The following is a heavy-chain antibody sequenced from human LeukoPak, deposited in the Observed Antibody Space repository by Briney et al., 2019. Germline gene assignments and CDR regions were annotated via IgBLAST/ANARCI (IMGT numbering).Heavy chain of an antibody. CDR1: GFTFSSYS. J-gene: IGHJ4*02. Sequence: PGGSLRLSCAASGFTFSSYSMNWVRQAPGKGLEWVSSISSSSSYIYYADSVKGRFTISRDNAKNSLYLQMNSLRAEDTAVYYCARDHYYNSSGYTFGYWGQGTLVTVSS. CDR2: ISSSSSYI. CDR3: ARDHYYNSSGYTFGY. V-gene: IGHV3-21*04. D-gene: IGHD3-22*01.